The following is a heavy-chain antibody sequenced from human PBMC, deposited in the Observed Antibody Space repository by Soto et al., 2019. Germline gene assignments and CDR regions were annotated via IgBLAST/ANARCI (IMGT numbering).Heavy chain of an antibody. CDR1: GYTLTELS. V-gene: IGHV1-24*01. J-gene: IGHJ5*02. CDR2: FDPEDGET. Sequence: SVKVSCKVSGYTLTELSMHWVLQAPGKGLEWMGGFDPEDGETIYAQKFQGRVTMTEDTSTDTAYMELSSLRSEDTAAYYCATVGDYGVSYPLAWGQGTLVTVYS. D-gene: IGHD4-17*01. CDR3: ATVGDYGVSYPLA.